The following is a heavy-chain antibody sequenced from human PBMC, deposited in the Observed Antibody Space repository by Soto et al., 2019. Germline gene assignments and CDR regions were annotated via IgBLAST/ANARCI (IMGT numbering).Heavy chain of an antibody. V-gene: IGHV3-53*01. Sequence: PGGSLRLSCAVSGFTVSSKYMSWVRPAPGKGLEWVSVLWSAGNTYYADSVRGRFTISRDNSKNTLFLEMSSLTAHDTAVCCCARMESIDVWGQGTMVTVFS. J-gene: IGHJ6*02. D-gene: IGHD1-1*01. CDR1: GFTVSSKY. CDR2: LWSAGNT. CDR3: ARMESIDV.